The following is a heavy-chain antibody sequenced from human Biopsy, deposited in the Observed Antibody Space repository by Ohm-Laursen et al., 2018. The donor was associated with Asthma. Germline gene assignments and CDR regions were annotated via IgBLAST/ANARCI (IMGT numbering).Heavy chain of an antibody. CDR1: GFTFSSYA. D-gene: IGHD1-26*01. J-gene: IGHJ4*02. Sequence: SLRLSCTASGFTFSSYAMSWVRQAPGKGLEWVSGISWNSGSIGYADSVKGRFTISRDNAKNSLYLQMNSLRAEDTALYYCTKGEWELLEANFDYWGQGTLVTVSS. V-gene: IGHV3-9*01. CDR2: ISWNSGSI. CDR3: TKGEWELLEANFDY.